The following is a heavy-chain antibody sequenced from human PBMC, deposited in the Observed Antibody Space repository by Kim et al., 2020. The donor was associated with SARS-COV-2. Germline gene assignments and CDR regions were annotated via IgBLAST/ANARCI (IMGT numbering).Heavy chain of an antibody. V-gene: IGHV3-30*07. Sequence: DSVKGRFTISRDNSKNPLDLQMNSLRAEDTAVYYWAREADYGDYRYYFDYWGQGTLVTVSS. J-gene: IGHJ4*02. D-gene: IGHD4-17*01. CDR3: AREADYGDYRYYFDY.